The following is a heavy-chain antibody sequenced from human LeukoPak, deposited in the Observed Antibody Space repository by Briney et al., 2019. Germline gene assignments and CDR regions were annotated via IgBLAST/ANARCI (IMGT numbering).Heavy chain of an antibody. D-gene: IGHD2-2*01. CDR1: GFTFSDYG. Sequence: GGSLRLSCAASGFTFSDYGMSWVRQAPGKGLEWVSSISTTSSYIYYADSMKGRFTISRGNAKNSLYLQMNSLRAEDTAVYYCARGPFTSISKYFDYWGQGTLVTVSS. V-gene: IGHV3-21*01. CDR3: ARGPFTSISKYFDY. J-gene: IGHJ4*02. CDR2: ISTTSSYI.